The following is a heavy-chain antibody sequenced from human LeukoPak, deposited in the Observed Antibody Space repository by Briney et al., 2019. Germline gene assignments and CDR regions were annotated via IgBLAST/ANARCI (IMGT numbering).Heavy chain of an antibody. V-gene: IGHV2-5*02. CDR3: AHRGVSAAGKEGHFDY. J-gene: IGHJ4*02. Sequence: SGPTLVKPTQPLTLTCTFSGFSLSTSGVGVGWIRQPPGKALEWLALIYWDDDKRYSPSLKSRLTITKDTSKNQVVLTMTNMDPVDTATCYCAHRGVSAAGKEGHFDYWGQGTLVTVSS. CDR2: IYWDDDK. D-gene: IGHD6-13*01. CDR1: GFSLSTSGVG.